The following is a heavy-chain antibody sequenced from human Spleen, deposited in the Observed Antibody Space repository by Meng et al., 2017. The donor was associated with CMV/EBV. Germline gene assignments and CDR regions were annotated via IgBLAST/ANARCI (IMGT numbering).Heavy chain of an antibody. CDR2: MNPNSGNT. CDR3: AREIEWGAFDI. Sequence: ASVKVSCKASGYTFTSYDINWVRQATGQGLEWMGWMNPNSGNTGYAQKFQGRVTMTRDTSTSTVYMELSSLRSEDTAVYYCAREIEWGAFDIWGQGTMVTVSS. J-gene: IGHJ3*02. D-gene: IGHD1-26*01. V-gene: IGHV1-8*01. CDR1: GYTFTSYD.